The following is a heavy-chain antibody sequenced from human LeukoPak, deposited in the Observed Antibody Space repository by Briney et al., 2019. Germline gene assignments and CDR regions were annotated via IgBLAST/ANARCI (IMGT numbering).Heavy chain of an antibody. V-gene: IGHV1-2*02. D-gene: IGHD6-19*01. CDR1: GYTFTAYY. J-gene: IGHJ4*02. CDR3: ARVHSSGWYVND. CDR2: INPNSGGT. Sequence: ASVNVSCMASGYTFTAYYMHWVRQAPGQGLEWMGWINPNSGGTNYAQKFQGRVTMTRDPTISTAYMELSRLRSDDTAVYYCARVHSSGWYVNDWGQGTLVTVSS.